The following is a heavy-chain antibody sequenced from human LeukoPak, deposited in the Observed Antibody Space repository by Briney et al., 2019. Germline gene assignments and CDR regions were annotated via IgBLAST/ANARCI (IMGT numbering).Heavy chain of an antibody. J-gene: IGHJ4*02. Sequence: GGSLRLSCAASGLTLSSNSMNWVRQAPGKGLESLSYISSSGNIYYADSVKGRFTISRDNDKNSLYLQMNSLRAEDTAVYYCARDRRSYGSGWYYFDYWGQGTLVTVSS. CDR2: ISSSGNI. V-gene: IGHV3-48*01. D-gene: IGHD6-19*01. CDR1: GLTLSSNS. CDR3: ARDRRSYGSGWYYFDY.